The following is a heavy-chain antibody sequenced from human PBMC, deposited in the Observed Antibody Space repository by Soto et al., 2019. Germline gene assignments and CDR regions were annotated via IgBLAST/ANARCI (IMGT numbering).Heavy chain of an antibody. D-gene: IGHD3-9*01. CDR1: GFTFSGYA. CDR2: ISWNSGSI. V-gene: IGHV3-9*01. CDR3: AILTGYSSFDY. J-gene: IGHJ4*02. Sequence: GGSLRLSCAASGFTFSGYAMSWVRQAPGKGLEWVSGISWNSGSIGYADSVKGRFTISRDNAKNSLYLQMNSLRAEDTALYYCAILTGYSSFDYWGQGTLVTVSS.